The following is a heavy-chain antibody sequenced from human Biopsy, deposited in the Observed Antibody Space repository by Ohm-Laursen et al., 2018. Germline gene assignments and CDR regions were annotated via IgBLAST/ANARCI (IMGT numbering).Heavy chain of an antibody. CDR2: TSISGTFT. J-gene: IGHJ4*02. Sequence: SLRLSCAASGFNFSTYGMSWVRQVAGKGLEWVSGTSISGTFTHYAVSVKGRFTISRDNSKNTLYLRMNSLRAEDTAVYYCAKPADSYGSEFYFDYWGQGTLVTVSS. CDR1: GFNFSTYG. V-gene: IGHV3-23*01. D-gene: IGHD4-17*01. CDR3: AKPADSYGSEFYFDY.